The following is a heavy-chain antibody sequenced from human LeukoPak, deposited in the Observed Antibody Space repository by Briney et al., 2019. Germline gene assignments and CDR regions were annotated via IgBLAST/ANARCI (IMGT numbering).Heavy chain of an antibody. Sequence: GGSLRLSCAASGFTFDDYAMHWVRQAPGKGLEWVSGISWNSGSIGCAASVKGRFTISRDNAKNSLYLQMNSLRAEDTALYYCAKDAAPILWFGKTWFDPWGQGTLVTVSS. J-gene: IGHJ5*02. D-gene: IGHD3-10*01. CDR3: AKDAAPILWFGKTWFDP. CDR1: GFTFDDYA. V-gene: IGHV3-9*01. CDR2: ISWNSGSI.